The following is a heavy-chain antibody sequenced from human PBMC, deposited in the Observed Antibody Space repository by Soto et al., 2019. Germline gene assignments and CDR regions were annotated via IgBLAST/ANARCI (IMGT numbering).Heavy chain of an antibody. CDR1: GFTFSDYG. D-gene: IGHD6-13*01. Sequence: ASVKVSCKASGFTFSDYGLSWVRQAPGQPLEWMGWISGDNINSKYSQKFQGRLTMTTDTSTATASMELRSLTSDDTAVYYCGREGQQLAQEKYYQFNGMDVWGQGATVTVSS. CDR2: ISGDNINS. CDR3: GREGQQLAQEKYYQFNGMDV. V-gene: IGHV1-18*01. J-gene: IGHJ6*02.